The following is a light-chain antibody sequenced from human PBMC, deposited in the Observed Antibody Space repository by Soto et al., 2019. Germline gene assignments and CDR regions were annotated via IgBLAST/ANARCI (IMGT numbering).Light chain of an antibody. CDR2: GTD. CDR3: ATWDDSLNGVV. J-gene: IGLJ2*01. V-gene: IGLV1-44*01. Sequence: QAVVAQPPSASGTPGQRVTISCSGSRSNIGSTTVNWYQQLPGTAPKVVIYGTDQRPSGVPDRFSGSKSDTSASLAISGLQSEDEAVYYCATWDDSLNGVVFGGGTKVTVL. CDR1: RSNIGSTT.